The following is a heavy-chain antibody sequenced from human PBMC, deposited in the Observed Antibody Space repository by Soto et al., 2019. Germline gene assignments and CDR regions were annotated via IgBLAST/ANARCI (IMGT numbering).Heavy chain of an antibody. V-gene: IGHV3-64*01. CDR1: GFTFSSYA. Sequence: GGSLRLSCAASGFTFSSYAMHWVRQAPGKGLEYVSAISSNGGSTYYANSVKGRFTISRDNSKNTLYLQMGSLRAEDMAVYYCARGSGYFYDRSAYYYGAFDIWGQGTMVTV. J-gene: IGHJ3*02. D-gene: IGHD3-22*01. CDR2: ISSNGGST. CDR3: ARGSGYFYDRSAYYYGAFDI.